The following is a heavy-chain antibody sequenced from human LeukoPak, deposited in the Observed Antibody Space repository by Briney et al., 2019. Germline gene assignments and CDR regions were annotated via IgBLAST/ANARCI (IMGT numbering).Heavy chain of an antibody. CDR1: GITLSNYG. CDR2: ISYSGGRT. CDR3: TKRGVVIRVILVGFHKESYYFDS. V-gene: IGHV3-23*01. D-gene: IGHD3-22*01. J-gene: IGHJ4*02. Sequence: GGSLRLSCAVSGITLSNYGMNWVRQAPGKGLEWVAGISYSGGRTNYADSVKGRFTISRDNPKNTLYLQMNSLGAEDTAVYFCTKRGVVIRVILVGFHKESYYFDSWGQGALVT.